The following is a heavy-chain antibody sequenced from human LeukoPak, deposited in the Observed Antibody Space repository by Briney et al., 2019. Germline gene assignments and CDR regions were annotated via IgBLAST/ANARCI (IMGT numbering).Heavy chain of an antibody. CDR3: ASQNPAAVAFDI. Sequence: WASVKVSFKASGGTFSIYAISWVRQAPGQGLEWMGGIIPIFGTANYAQKFQGRVTITADESTSTAYMELSSLRSEDTAVYYCASQNPAAVAFDIWGQGTMVTVSS. CDR2: IIPIFGTA. V-gene: IGHV1-69*01. CDR1: GGTFSIYA. D-gene: IGHD2-15*01. J-gene: IGHJ3*02.